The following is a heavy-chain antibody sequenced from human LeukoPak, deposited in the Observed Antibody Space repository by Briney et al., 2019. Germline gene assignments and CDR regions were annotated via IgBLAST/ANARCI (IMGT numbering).Heavy chain of an antibody. D-gene: IGHD6-19*01. CDR1: GGSIRSFH. CDR3: ARDPGSSGWYYWYFDL. CDR2: IYTSGIT. Sequence: SETLSLTCAVSGGSIRSFHWSWIRQPARKGLEWIGRIYTSGITNYNPSLKSRVAMSVDTSKNQFSLKLSSVTAADTAVYYCARDPGSSGWYYWYFDLWGRGTLVTVSS. J-gene: IGHJ2*01. V-gene: IGHV4-4*07.